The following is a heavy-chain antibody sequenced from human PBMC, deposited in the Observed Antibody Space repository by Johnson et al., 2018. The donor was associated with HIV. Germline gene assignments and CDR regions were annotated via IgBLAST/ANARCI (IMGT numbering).Heavy chain of an antibody. J-gene: IGHJ3*01. V-gene: IGHV3-30*18. Sequence: QVQLVESGGGVVQPGRSLRLSCAASGFSFSTYNMHWVRHAPGRGLEWVAFISYSGSDTYYVDSVKGRFTVSRDNSENTLFLQMTSLRDEDTAVYYCAKERTAMVTPFDAWGQGTRVTVSS. CDR1: GFSFSTYN. D-gene: IGHD5-18*01. CDR3: AKERTAMVTPFDA. CDR2: ISYSGSDT.